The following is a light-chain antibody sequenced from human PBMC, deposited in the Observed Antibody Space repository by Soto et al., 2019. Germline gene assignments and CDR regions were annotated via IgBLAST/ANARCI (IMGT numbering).Light chain of an antibody. CDR3: QKYNSAPP. CDR2: AAS. V-gene: IGKV1-27*01. Sequence: DIQMTQSPSSLSASVGDRVTITCRASQGISNYLAWYQQKPGKVPKLLIYAASTFQSGVPSRFSGSGSGTDFTLTISSLQPEDVATYYCQKYNSAPPFGPGTKVDIK. CDR1: QGISNY. J-gene: IGKJ3*01.